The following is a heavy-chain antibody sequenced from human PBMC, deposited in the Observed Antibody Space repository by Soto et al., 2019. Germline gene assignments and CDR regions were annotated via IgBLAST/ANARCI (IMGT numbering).Heavy chain of an antibody. V-gene: IGHV3-30*18. Sequence: QVQLVESGGGVVQPGRSLRLSCAASGFTFSSYGMHWVRQAPGKGPEWVAVISYDGSNKYYADSVKGRFTISRDNSKNTLYLQMNSLRAEDTAVYYCAKDEYYYDSSGAYGMDVWGQGTTVTVSS. J-gene: IGHJ6*02. CDR1: GFTFSSYG. D-gene: IGHD3-22*01. CDR2: ISYDGSNK. CDR3: AKDEYYYDSSGAYGMDV.